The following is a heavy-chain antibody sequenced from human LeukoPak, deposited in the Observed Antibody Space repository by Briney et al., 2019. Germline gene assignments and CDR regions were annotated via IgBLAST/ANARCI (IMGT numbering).Heavy chain of an antibody. V-gene: IGHV4-59*01. J-gene: IGHJ5*02. D-gene: IGHD2-2*01. CDR3: ARNVPAAPYNWFDP. Sequence: PSETLSLTCTVSGGSISSYYWSWIRQPPGKGLKWIGYIYYSGSTNYNPSLRSRVTISVDTSKNQFSLKLSSVTAADTAVYYCARNVPAAPYNWFDPWGQGTLVTVSS. CDR1: GGSISSYY. CDR2: IYYSGST.